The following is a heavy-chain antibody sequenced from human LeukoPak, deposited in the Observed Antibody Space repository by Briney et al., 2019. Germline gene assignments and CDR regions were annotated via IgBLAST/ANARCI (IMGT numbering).Heavy chain of an antibody. CDR3: AKEEVSGWSEADY. V-gene: IGHV3-43*01. J-gene: IGHJ4*02. CDR2: ISGNGGST. CDR1: GFTFKDYN. D-gene: IGHD6-19*01. Sequence: PGGSLRLSCAASGFTFKDYNMHWVRQAPGKGLEWDSLISGNGGSTFYADSVKGRFTISRDNSKNSLYLQMNSLRTDDTALYYCAKEEVSGWSEADYCGQGTLVTVSS.